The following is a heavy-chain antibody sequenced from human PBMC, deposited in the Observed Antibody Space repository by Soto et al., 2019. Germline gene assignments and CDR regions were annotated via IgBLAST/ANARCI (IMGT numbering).Heavy chain of an antibody. J-gene: IGHJ4*02. V-gene: IGHV3-30-3*01. Sequence: GGSLRLSCAASGFTFSSYAMHWVRQAPGKGLEWVAVISYDGISKHYADSVKGRFSISRDDSENTLYVQMNSLRAEDTAVYYCAKDGYLDTYYFDYWGQGTLVTVSS. CDR2: ISYDGISK. CDR1: GFTFSSYA. CDR3: AKDGYLDTYYFDY. D-gene: IGHD3-9*01.